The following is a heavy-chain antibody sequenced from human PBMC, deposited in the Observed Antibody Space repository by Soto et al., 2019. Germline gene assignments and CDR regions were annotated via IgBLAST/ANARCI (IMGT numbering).Heavy chain of an antibody. CDR2: IWYDGSNQ. D-gene: IGHD3-10*01. Sequence: GGSLRLSCAPSGFTFSTYGMHWVRQAPGKGLERVAVIWYDGSNQYYADSVKGRFTISRDNSKNMLYLQMNSLRAEDTAVYYCARDLGAFNYGSAYFDYWGQGTPVTVSS. CDR3: ARDLGAFNYGSAYFDY. CDR1: GFTFSTYG. J-gene: IGHJ4*02. V-gene: IGHV3-33*01.